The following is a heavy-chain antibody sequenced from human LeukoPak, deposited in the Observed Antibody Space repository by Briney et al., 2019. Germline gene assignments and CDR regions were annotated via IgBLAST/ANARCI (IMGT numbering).Heavy chain of an antibody. V-gene: IGHV1-46*01. Sequence: ASVKVSCKASGYTFISYYMHWVRQAPGQGLEWMGIINPSGGSTSYAQKFQGRVTMTRDTSTSTVYMELSSLRSEDTAVYYCATEAAGTVVPFDYWGQGTLVTVSS. J-gene: IGHJ4*02. D-gene: IGHD6-13*01. CDR1: GYTFISYY. CDR3: ATEAAGTVVPFDY. CDR2: INPSGGST.